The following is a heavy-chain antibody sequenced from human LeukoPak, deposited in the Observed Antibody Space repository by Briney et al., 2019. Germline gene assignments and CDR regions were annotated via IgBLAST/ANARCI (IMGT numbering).Heavy chain of an antibody. CDR1: GYTFTGYY. CDR2: INPNSGGT. J-gene: IGHJ3*02. V-gene: IGHV1-2*02. Sequence: ASVKVSCKASGYTFTGYYMHWVRQAPGQGLEWTGWINPNSGGTNYAQKFQGRVTMTRDTSISTAYMELSRLRSDDTAVYYCASLNPPYSYGRNDAFDIWGQGTMVTVSS. D-gene: IGHD5-18*01. CDR3: ASLNPPYSYGRNDAFDI.